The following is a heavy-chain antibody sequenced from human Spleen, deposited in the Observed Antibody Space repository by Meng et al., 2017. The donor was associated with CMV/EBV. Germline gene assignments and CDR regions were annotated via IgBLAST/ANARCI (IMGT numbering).Heavy chain of an antibody. D-gene: IGHD1-26*01. Sequence: GESLKISCAASGFTFSSYSMNWVRQAPGKGLEWVSSISSSSSYIYYADSVKGRFTISRDNAKNSLYLQMNSLRAEDTAVYYCARGLVGYFDYWGQGTLVTVS. CDR1: GFTFSSYS. CDR2: ISSSSSYI. J-gene: IGHJ4*02. V-gene: IGHV3-21*01. CDR3: ARGLVGYFDY.